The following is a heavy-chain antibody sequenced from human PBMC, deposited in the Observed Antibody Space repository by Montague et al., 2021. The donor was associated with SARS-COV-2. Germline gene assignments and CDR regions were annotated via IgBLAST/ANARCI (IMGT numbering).Heavy chain of an antibody. V-gene: IGHV4-59*01. J-gene: IGHJ6*02. D-gene: IGHD2-8*01. CDR3: ARLLRSCSNGVCRTYYYYAMDV. CDR2: IYYSGST. Sequence: SETRSLICTVSGGSISGYYWSWIRQSPGKGLEWIGYIYYSGSTKYNPFLESRVTVSVDRSKNQVSLKLSSVTPADTAVYYCARLLRSCSNGVCRTYYYYAMDVWGQGTTVTVSS. CDR1: GGSISGYY.